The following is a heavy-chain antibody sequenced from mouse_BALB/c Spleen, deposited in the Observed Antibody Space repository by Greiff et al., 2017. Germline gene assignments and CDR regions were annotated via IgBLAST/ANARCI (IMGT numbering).Heavy chain of an antibody. CDR3: ARDRAYYGNYDAMDY. CDR2: IRNKANGYTT. J-gene: IGHJ4*01. V-gene: IGHV7-3*02. CDR1: GFTFTDYY. D-gene: IGHD2-10*01. Sequence: DVKLVESGGGLVQPGGSLRLSCATSGFTFTDYYMSWVRQPPGKALEWLGFIRNKANGYTTEYSASVKGRFTISRDNSQSILYLQMNTLRAEDSATYYCARDRAYYGNYDAMDYWGQGTSVTVSS.